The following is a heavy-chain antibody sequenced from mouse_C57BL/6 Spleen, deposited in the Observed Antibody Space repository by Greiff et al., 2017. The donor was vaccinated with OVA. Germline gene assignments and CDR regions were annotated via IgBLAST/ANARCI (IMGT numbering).Heavy chain of an antibody. J-gene: IGHJ2*01. D-gene: IGHD2-4*01. V-gene: IGHV14-1*01. Sequence: VQLQQSRAELVRPGASVKLSCTASGFNINDYYMHWVKQRPEQGLEWIGRIDPEDGDTEYAPKFQGKATMTAATSSNTAYLQLSSLTSEEAAVYYYSTVTYYDDHDYWGQGTTLTVAS. CDR3: STVTYYDDHDY. CDR1: GFNINDYY. CDR2: IDPEDGDT.